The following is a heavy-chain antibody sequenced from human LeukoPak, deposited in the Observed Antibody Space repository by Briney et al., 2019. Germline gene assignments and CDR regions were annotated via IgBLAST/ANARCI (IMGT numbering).Heavy chain of an antibody. V-gene: IGHV3-23*01. CDR3: AKANSPYYYDSSGYSTFDY. J-gene: IGHJ4*02. Sequence: GGSLRLSCAASGFTFSSYAMNWVRQAPGKGLEWVSGMSGSGVSPYYADSVKRRFTMSRDNSKNTLYLQMNSLRAEDTAVYYCAKANSPYYYDSSGYSTFDYWGQGTLVTVSS. CDR1: GFTFSSYA. CDR2: MSGSGVSP. D-gene: IGHD3-22*01.